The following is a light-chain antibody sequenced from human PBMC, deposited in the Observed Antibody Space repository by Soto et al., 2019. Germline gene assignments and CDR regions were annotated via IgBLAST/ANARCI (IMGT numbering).Light chain of an antibody. Sequence: DIQMTQSPSSLSASVGDRVTITCRASQGISNYLAWYQQKPGKVPKLLIYAASTLQSGVPSRFSDSGSGTDFTLTISSLQPEDVATYYCQKYNSAPPWTFGQGTKVEI. J-gene: IGKJ1*01. CDR3: QKYNSAPPWT. V-gene: IGKV1-27*01. CDR2: AAS. CDR1: QGISNY.